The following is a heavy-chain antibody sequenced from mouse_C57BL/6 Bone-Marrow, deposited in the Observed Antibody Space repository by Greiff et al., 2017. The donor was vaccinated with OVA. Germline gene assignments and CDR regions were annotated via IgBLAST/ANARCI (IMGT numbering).Heavy chain of an antibody. CDR2: IDPETGGT. D-gene: IGHD1-1*01. J-gene: IGHJ4*01. CDR1: GYTFTDYE. Sequence: VQGVESGAELVRPGASVTLSCKASGYTFTDYEMHWVKQTPVHGLEWIGAIDPETGGTAYNQKFKGKAILTADKSSSTAYMELRSLTSEDSAVYYCTRGFITTVVANYYAMDYWGQGTSVTVSS. CDR3: TRGFITTVVANYYAMDY. V-gene: IGHV1-15*01.